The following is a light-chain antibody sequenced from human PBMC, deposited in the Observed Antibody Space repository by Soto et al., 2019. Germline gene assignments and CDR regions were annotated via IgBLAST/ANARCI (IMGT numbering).Light chain of an antibody. Sequence: TPCPDTRSRSPGASETLSCRGSQSVSSYLACDQQKPVQAARLLIYDASNSATGNPARFSGSGSGTDFTLTISSLEPGDFAAYYCQLRSNGPPITSGQGTRLEI. V-gene: IGKV3-11*01. CDR1: QSVSSY. J-gene: IGKJ5*01. CDR2: DAS. CDR3: QLRSNGPPIT.